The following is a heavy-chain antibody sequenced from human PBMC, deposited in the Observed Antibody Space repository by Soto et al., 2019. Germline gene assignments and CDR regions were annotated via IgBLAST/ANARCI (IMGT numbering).Heavy chain of an antibody. V-gene: IGHV3-11*05. CDR2: IGRSGDT. Sequence: PGGSLRLSCATSGFTFSDYYLSWIRQASGKGREWVSYIGRSGDTNYADSVKGRFTISRDNSKNTLYLQMNSLRAEDTAVYYCAKENGYSSSWFEFDYWGQGT. CDR1: GFTFSDYY. J-gene: IGHJ4*02. CDR3: AKENGYSSSWFEFDY. D-gene: IGHD6-13*01.